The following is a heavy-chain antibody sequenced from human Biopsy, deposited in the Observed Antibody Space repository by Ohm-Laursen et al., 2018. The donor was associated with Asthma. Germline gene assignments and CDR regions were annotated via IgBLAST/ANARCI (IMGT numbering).Heavy chain of an antibody. D-gene: IGHD6-13*01. Sequence: SLRLSCAASGFTFDDYAMHWVRQAPGKGLEWVSGVSWNSGSIDYADSVKGRFTISRDNAKNSLYLQMNSLRGADTALYYCVKDIRLQLWGFDSWGQGTLVHVSS. CDR3: VKDIRLQLWGFDS. J-gene: IGHJ4*02. CDR2: VSWNSGSI. CDR1: GFTFDDYA. V-gene: IGHV3-9*01.